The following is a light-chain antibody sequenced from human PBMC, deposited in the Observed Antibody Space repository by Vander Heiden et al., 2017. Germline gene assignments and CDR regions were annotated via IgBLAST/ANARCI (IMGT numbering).Light chain of an antibody. CDR2: WAS. CDR3: RQEYSALWT. Sequence: DTVMTQSPDSLAGSLGGGATINCKSSQNILFSCTNKNYLASYQQKPGQPPKLLIYWASTRESGVPDGLSGSGSATDFTLTIISLLAADVAVYYCRQEYSALWTFGQGTKVEIK. CDR1: QNILFSCTNKNY. V-gene: IGKV4-1*01. J-gene: IGKJ1*01.